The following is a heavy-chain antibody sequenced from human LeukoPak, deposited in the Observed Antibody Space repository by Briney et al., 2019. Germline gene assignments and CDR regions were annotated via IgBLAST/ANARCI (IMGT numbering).Heavy chain of an antibody. CDR1: GGSISGTSYY. CDR3: AKDRCSNGVGCYYYYMDV. Sequence: PSETLSLTCTVSGGSISGTSYYWGWIRQPPGKGLEWIGSIYYSGSTYYNPSLKSRVTISVDMSKNQFSLKLSSVTAADTAVYYCAKDRCSNGVGCYYYYMDVWGKGTTVTISS. D-gene: IGHD2-8*01. J-gene: IGHJ6*03. V-gene: IGHV4-39*02. CDR2: IYYSGST.